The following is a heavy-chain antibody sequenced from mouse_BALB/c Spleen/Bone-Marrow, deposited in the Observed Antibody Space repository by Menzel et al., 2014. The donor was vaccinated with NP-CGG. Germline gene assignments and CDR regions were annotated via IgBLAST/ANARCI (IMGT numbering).Heavy chain of an antibody. CDR2: IDPANGNT. J-gene: IGHJ1*01. CDR3: ARQEFAIYWYFDV. Sequence: VQLKESGAELVKPGASVKLSCSASGFSIKDTYMHWVKQRPEQGLEWIGRIDPANGNTKYDPKFQDKATITADTSSNTVDLQLSSLTFEDTAVYYCARQEFAIYWYFDVWGAGTTVTVSS. V-gene: IGHV14-3*02. D-gene: IGHD1-3*01. CDR1: GFSIKDTY.